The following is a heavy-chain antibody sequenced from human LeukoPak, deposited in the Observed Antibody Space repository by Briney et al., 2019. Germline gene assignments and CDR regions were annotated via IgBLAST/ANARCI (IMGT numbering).Heavy chain of an antibody. V-gene: IGHV4-4*02. CDR3: ARDQDYGMDV. Sequence: PSETLSLTCAVSGGSISSSNWWGWVRQPPGKGLEWIGEIYHSGSTNYNPSLKSRATISVEKSKNQFSLKLSSVTAAETAVYYCARDQDYGMDVWGQGTTVTVSS. CDR1: GGSISSSNW. CDR2: IYHSGST. J-gene: IGHJ6*02.